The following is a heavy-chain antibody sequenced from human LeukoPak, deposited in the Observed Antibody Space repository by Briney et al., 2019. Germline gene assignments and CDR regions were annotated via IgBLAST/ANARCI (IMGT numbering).Heavy chain of an antibody. D-gene: IGHD5-12*01. J-gene: IGHJ4*02. V-gene: IGHV4-34*01. CDR3: AKSHETGYSVDY. Sequence: SETLSLTCAVYGGSFSGYYWSWIRQPPGKGLEWIGEINHSGSTNYNPSLKSRVTISVDTSKNQFSLKLSSVTAADTAVYYCAKSHETGYSVDYWGQGTLVTVSS. CDR1: GGSFSGYY. CDR2: INHSGST.